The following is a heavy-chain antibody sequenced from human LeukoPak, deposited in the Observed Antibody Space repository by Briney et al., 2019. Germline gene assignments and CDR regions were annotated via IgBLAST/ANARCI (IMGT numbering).Heavy chain of an antibody. J-gene: IGHJ4*02. CDR1: GFTFSSYW. Sequence: GGSLRLSCAASGFTFSSYWMHWVRQAPGKGLVWVSRINNDGSDTSYVDSVKGRFTISRDNAKNTLYLQMNSLRAEDAAVYYCARYYGSGTYSLDNWGQGTLVTVSS. CDR2: INNDGSDT. V-gene: IGHV3-74*01. D-gene: IGHD3-10*01. CDR3: ARYYGSGTYSLDN.